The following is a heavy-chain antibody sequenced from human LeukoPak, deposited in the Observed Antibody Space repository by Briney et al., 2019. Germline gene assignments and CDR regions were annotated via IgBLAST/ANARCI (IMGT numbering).Heavy chain of an antibody. D-gene: IGHD6-13*01. CDR3: ARRFSGIAAAGTWSYYYYYYMDV. CDR2: INHSGST. V-gene: IGHV4-34*01. CDR1: GGSFSGYY. Sequence: SETLSLTCAVYGGSFSGYYWSWIRQPPGKGLEWIGEINHSGSTNYNPSPKSRVTISVDTSKNQFSLKLSSVTAADTAVYYCARRFSGIAAAGTWSYYYYYYMDVWGKGTTVTISS. J-gene: IGHJ6*03.